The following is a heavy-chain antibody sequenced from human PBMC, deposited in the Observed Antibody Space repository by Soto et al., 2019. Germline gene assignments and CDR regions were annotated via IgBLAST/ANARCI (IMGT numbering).Heavy chain of an antibody. CDR3: GIAVAGTSLYDY. J-gene: IGHJ4*02. D-gene: IGHD6-19*01. V-gene: IGHV1-69*13. Sequence: SVKVSCKASGGTFSSYAISWVRQAPGQGLEWMGGIIPIFGTANYAQKFQGRVTITADESTSTAYMELSSLRSEDTAVYYCGIAVAGTSLYDYWGQGTLVTVSS. CDR2: IIPIFGTA. CDR1: GGTFSSYA.